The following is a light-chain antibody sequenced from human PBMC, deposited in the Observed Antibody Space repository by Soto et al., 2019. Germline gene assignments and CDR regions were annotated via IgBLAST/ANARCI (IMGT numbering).Light chain of an antibody. V-gene: IGKV3-15*01. CDR1: QSVSSN. CDR3: QQYNNWPPWT. Sequence: EIVMTQSPATLSVSPGERATLSCRASQSVSSNSAWYQQKPGQAPRLLIYGASTRATGIPARFSGSGSGTAFTLTISSLQSEDFAVYYCQQYNNWPPWTFGQGTKVEIK. J-gene: IGKJ1*01. CDR2: GAS.